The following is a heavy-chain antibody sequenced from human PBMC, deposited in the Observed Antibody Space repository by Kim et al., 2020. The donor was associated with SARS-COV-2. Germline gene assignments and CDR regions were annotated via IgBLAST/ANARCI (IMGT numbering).Heavy chain of an antibody. J-gene: IGHJ5*02. CDR3: ARASYFRNWFDP. V-gene: IGHV4-34*01. D-gene: IGHD1-26*01. Sequence: SETLSLTCAVYGGSFSGYYWSWIRQPPGKGLEWIGEINHSGSTNYNPSLKSRVTISVDTSKNQFSLKLSSVTAADTAVYYCARASYFRNWFDPWGQGTLVTVSS. CDR1: GGSFSGYY. CDR2: INHSGST.